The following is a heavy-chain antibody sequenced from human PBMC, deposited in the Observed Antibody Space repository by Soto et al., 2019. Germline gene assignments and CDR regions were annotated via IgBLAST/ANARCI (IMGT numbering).Heavy chain of an antibody. J-gene: IGHJ3*01. V-gene: IGHV3-74*01. D-gene: IGHD2-2*01. CDR2: INADGTSA. CDR1: GFTLNDYW. Sequence: EVQLVESGGGLVQRGGSLRLSCEASGFTLNDYWMHWVRQVPGKGLVWVARINADGTSASYADSVKGRFTISRDNAKNTVYLLLNSLRAEDSAVYYCAGRKVSAGVWWDGSFDVWGQGTLVTVSS. CDR3: AGRKVSAGVWWDGSFDV.